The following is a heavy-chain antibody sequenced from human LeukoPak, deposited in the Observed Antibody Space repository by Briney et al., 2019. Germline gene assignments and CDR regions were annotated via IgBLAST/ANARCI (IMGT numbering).Heavy chain of an antibody. Sequence: GGSLRLSCSASGFIYTDYSMSWVRQVPGKGLEWVSGLGRTGEYKYYADSVKGRFTISRDNSKNTLYLQMNSLRAEDTAVYYCAKDRRGRTVAPGPAHYWGQGTLVTVSS. V-gene: IGHV3-23*01. CDR1: GFIYTDYS. CDR2: LGRTGEYK. J-gene: IGHJ4*02. CDR3: AKDRRGRTVAPGPAHY. D-gene: IGHD4-23*01.